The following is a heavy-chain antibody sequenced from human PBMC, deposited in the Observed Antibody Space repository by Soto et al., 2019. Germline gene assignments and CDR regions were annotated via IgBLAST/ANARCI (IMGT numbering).Heavy chain of an antibody. CDR1: GFTFVKFW. J-gene: IGHJ5*02. CDR3: ARLLLYSTSGRGWFDP. D-gene: IGHD2-2*02. V-gene: IGHV3-7*03. CDR2: IKHDGSQS. Sequence: DVQLVESGGGLVQPGGSWSLSLIRPGFTFVKFWWSWFRKAPGKGLGGLANIKHDGSQSYYEDSVKGRFTISRDNAKNSLYLQVNSLRVDDTAVYFCARLLLYSTSGRGWFDPRGQGTLVTVSS.